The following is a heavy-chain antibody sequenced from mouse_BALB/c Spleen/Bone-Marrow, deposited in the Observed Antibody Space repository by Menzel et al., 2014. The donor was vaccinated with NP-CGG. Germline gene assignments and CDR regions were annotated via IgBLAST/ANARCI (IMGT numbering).Heavy chain of an antibody. CDR3: ARGGISVDY. CDR2: IYPGDGDT. CDR1: GYVFSTYW. J-gene: IGHJ2*01. Sequence: VMLVESGAELVRPGSSVKISCESSGYVFSTYWINWVKQRPGQGLEWIGQIYPGDGDTDYNGKFKDKATLTAGKSSNTAYMQLSSLTSEDSAVYFCARGGISVDYWGQGTTLTVSS. V-gene: IGHV1-80*01.